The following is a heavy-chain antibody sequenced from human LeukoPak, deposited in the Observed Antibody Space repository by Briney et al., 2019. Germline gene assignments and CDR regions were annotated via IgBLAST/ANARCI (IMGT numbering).Heavy chain of an antibody. Sequence: SQTLSLTCTVSGGSISSGGYYWSWIRQPAGKGLEWIGRIYTSGSTNYNPSLKSRVTISVDTSKNQFSLKLSSVTAADTAVYYCARGRSYSSGWVSYWYFDLWGRGTLVTVSS. CDR1: GGSISSGGYY. J-gene: IGHJ2*01. CDR3: ARGRSYSSGWVSYWYFDL. V-gene: IGHV4-61*02. D-gene: IGHD6-19*01. CDR2: IYTSGST.